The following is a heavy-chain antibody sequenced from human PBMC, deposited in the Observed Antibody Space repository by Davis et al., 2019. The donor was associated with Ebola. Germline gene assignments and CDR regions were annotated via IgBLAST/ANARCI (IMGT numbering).Heavy chain of an antibody. D-gene: IGHD2-8*02. CDR3: AKDIEGRVNPLPLSYGMDV. Sequence: GGSLRLSCAASGFTFSSYSMNWVRQAPGKGLEWVSSISSSSSYIYYADSVKGRFTMSRDNSKNTLYLHMNRLRTDDTAVYYCAKDIEGRVNPLPLSYGMDVWGQGTTVTVSS. CDR1: GFTFSSYS. V-gene: IGHV3-21*01. J-gene: IGHJ6*02. CDR2: ISSSSSYI.